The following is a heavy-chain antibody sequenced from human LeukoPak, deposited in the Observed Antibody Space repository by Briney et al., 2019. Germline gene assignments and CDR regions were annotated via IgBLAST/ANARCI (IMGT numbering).Heavy chain of an antibody. CDR2: IYFGGTT. CDR3: ARHRSDTGGKKGVNWFDP. Sequence: SETLSLTCSVSGGSIKNYYWSWIRQPPGKGLEWLGNIYFGGTTDYNSCLKSRLTISVDTFKNQLSLNLQSVTAADTATYYCARHRSDTGGKKGVNWFDPWGQGTLVTVSS. J-gene: IGHJ5*02. CDR1: GGSIKNYY. V-gene: IGHV4-59*01. D-gene: IGHD4-23*01.